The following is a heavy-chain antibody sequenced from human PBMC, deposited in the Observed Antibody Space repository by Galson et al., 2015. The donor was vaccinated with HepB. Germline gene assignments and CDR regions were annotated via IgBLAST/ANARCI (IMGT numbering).Heavy chain of an antibody. Sequence: SLRLSCVGSGFTFGEYAMSWFRQAPGKGLEWVGFIRSKLYGGTAEYAASVKGRFSISRDDSKSIAYLQMNSLKNEDTAIYYCNKGSGELYYYGMDVWGQGTTVTVSS. D-gene: IGHD3-10*01. V-gene: IGHV3-49*03. CDR3: NKGSGELYYYGMDV. J-gene: IGHJ6*02. CDR2: IRSKLYGGTA. CDR1: GFTFGEYA.